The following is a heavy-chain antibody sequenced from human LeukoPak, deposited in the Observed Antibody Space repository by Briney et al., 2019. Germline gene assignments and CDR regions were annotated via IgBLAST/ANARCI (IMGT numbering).Heavy chain of an antibody. CDR1: GGLFDGYY. J-gene: IGHJ4*02. CDR2: VNHAEIT. D-gene: IGHD2/OR15-2a*01. V-gene: IGHV4-34*01. CDR3: ARAGLRLSGWLREYFYDS. Sequence: SETLSLTCAVYGGLFDGYYWTWIRQSPERGLEWIGEVNHAEITHYNPSLRSRLTLSTDASKNQFFLRLTSVTAADTAVYYCARAGLRLSGWLREYFYDSCSQGILVTVSS.